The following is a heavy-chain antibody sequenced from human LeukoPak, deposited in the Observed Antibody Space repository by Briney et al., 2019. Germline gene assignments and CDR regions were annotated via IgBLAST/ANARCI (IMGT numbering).Heavy chain of an antibody. D-gene: IGHD2-2*01. CDR1: GGSISSSSYY. CDR2: IYYSGST. V-gene: IGHV4-39*01. J-gene: IGHJ4*02. Sequence: PSETLSLTCTVSGGSISSSSYYWGWIRQPPGKGLEWIGSIYYSGSTYYNPSLKSRVTISVDTPKNQFSLKLSSVTAADTAVYYCARVRRYCSSTRCYEVDYWGQGTLVTVSS. CDR3: ARVRRYCSSTRCYEVDY.